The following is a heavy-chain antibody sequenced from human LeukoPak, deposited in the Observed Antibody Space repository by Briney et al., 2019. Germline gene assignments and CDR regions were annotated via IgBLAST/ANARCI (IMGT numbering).Heavy chain of an antibody. Sequence: PSETLSLTCTVSGGSISSYSWSWIRQPSWKGLECIGHISPSGSTNYNPSLKSRVTMSVDTSKNQFSLKLSSVTAAVTAVYYCARQELYYYYMDVWGKGTTVTVSS. CDR1: GGSISSYS. CDR3: ARQELYYYYMDV. D-gene: IGHD1-7*01. V-gene: IGHV4-4*07. CDR2: ISPSGST. J-gene: IGHJ6*03.